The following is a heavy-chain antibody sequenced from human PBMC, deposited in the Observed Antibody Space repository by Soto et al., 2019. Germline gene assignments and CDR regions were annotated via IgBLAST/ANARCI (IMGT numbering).Heavy chain of an antibody. CDR3: ASIYDSSGYYYGNNWFDP. D-gene: IGHD3-22*01. Sequence: PSETLSLTCSVSGASISSGYYYWSWIRQHPGKGLEWIGYIYDSGSTYYNPSLKSRVTISVDTSKNQFSLKLSSVTAAGTAVYYCASIYDSSGYYYGNNWFDPWGQGTLVTV. J-gene: IGHJ5*02. V-gene: IGHV4-31*03. CDR2: IYDSGST. CDR1: GASISSGYYY.